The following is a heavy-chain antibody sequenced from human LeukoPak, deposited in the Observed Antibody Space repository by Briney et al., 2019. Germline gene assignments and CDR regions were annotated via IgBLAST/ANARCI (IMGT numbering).Heavy chain of an antibody. Sequence: GGSLRLSCAASGFTFSSYSMNWVRQAPGKVLEWVSSISSSSSYIYYADSVKGRFTISRDNAKNSLYLQMNSLRAEDTAVYYCARSGRAYDSSGYYAPFCRYWGQGTLVTVSS. V-gene: IGHV3-21*01. J-gene: IGHJ4*02. CDR2: ISSSSSYI. CDR1: GFTFSSYS. D-gene: IGHD3-22*01. CDR3: ARSGRAYDSSGYYAPFCRY.